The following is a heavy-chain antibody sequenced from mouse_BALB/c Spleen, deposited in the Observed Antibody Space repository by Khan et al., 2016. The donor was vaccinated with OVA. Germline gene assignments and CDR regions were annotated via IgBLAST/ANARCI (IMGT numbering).Heavy chain of an antibody. CDR1: GISITSGNYR. CDR2: IYYSGTV. J-gene: IGHJ1*01. V-gene: IGHV3-5*02. D-gene: IGHD1-1*01. CDR3: ARDYGSLYWYFDV. Sequence: EVKLLESGPGLVKPSQTVSLTCTVTGISITSGNYRWSWIRQFPGNKLEWIGNIYYSGTVTYNPSLTSRTTITRDTSKNQFFLEMNSLTAEDTATYHCARDYGSLYWYFDVWGAGTTVTVSS.